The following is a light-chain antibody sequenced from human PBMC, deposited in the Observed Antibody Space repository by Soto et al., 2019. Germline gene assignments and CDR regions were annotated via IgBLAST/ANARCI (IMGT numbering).Light chain of an antibody. V-gene: IGKV2-28*01. J-gene: IGKJ5*01. CDR3: MQALQSLT. CDR2: FGS. Sequence: EILMNQSLLTVLLTHGEEPPISCMSSQILLYNNTYNYLDWYVQKPGQSPQLLIYFGSNRGPGVPDRFSGSGSGTDFTLKINRVEAEDVGTYYCMQALQSLTFGQGTRLEIK. CDR1: QILLYNNTYNY.